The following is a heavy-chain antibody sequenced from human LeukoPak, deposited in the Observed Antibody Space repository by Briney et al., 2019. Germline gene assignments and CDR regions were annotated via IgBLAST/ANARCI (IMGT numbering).Heavy chain of an antibody. V-gene: IGHV4-30-4*08. CDR1: GGSISSGDCY. J-gene: IGHJ4*02. CDR2: IYYSGST. CDR3: ARRPGGYYDSSGYYFHFDY. Sequence: SETLSLTCTVSGGSISSGDCYWSWIRQPPGKGLEWIGYIYYSGSTYYNPSLKSRVTISVDTSKNQFSLKLSSVTAADTAVYYCARRPGGYYDSSGYYFHFDYWGQGTLVTVSS. D-gene: IGHD3-22*01.